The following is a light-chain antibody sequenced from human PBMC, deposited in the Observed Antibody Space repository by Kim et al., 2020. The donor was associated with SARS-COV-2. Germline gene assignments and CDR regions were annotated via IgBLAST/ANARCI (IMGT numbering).Light chain of an antibody. V-gene: IGKV1-8*01. CDR3: QQYYSYPWT. Sequence: ASTGGRVTITCRASQGISSYLAWDQQKPGKAPKLLIYAASTLQSGVPSRFSGSGSGTDFTLTISCLQSEDFATYYCQQYYSYPWTFGQGTKVEIK. CDR1: QGISSY. J-gene: IGKJ1*01. CDR2: AAS.